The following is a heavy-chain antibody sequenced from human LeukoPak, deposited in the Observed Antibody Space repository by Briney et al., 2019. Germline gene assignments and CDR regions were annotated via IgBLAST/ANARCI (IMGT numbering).Heavy chain of an antibody. V-gene: IGHV4-4*07. CDR1: GGYISSDY. D-gene: IGHD3-10*01. Sequence: SETLSLTCTVSGGYISSDYWNWIRQPAGKGLEWIGGIYTSGSTNYNPSLKSRVTMSVDRSKNQFSLKSSSVTAADTAMYYCARDPFSSSGDWGQGTLVTVSS. CDR3: ARDPFSSSGD. J-gene: IGHJ4*02. CDR2: IYTSGST.